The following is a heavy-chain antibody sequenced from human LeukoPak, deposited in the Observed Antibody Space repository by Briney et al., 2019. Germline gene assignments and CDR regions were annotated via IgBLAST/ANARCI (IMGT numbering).Heavy chain of an antibody. Sequence: GGSLRLSCAASGFTFSSYEMNWVRQAPGKGLEWASYISSSGSTIHYADSVKGRFTISRDNAKNSLYLQMNSLRAEDTAVYYCARDRPRVGLDYWGQGTLVTVSS. CDR1: GFTFSSYE. J-gene: IGHJ4*02. CDR2: ISSSGSTI. D-gene: IGHD2-2*01. CDR3: ARDRPRVGLDY. V-gene: IGHV3-48*03.